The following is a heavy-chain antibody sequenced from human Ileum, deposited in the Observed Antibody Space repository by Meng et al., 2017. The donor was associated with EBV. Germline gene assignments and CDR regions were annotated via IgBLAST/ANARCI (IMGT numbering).Heavy chain of an antibody. V-gene: IGHV4-39*07. J-gene: IGHJ4*02. CDR2: IHYSGNT. Sequence: LQLHGSGPGLVKPSEPLSLTGTVRGGPIRGSSYYWGWIRQPPGRGLEWIGTIHYSGNTYYNPSLKSRVTISVDTSKNQFSLKLSSVPAADTAVYYCTREGGLHELSFVASWGQGTLVTVSS. CDR3: TREGGLHELSFVAS. D-gene: IGHD3-16*02. CDR1: GGPIRGSSYY.